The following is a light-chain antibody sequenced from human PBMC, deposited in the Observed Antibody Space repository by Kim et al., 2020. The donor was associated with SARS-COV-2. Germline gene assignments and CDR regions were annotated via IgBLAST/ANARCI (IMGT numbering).Light chain of an antibody. CDR1: QSVSLRY. V-gene: IGKV3-20*01. CDR3: QQYGDSPWT. J-gene: IGKJ1*01. CDR2: GAS. Sequence: PGERAALSCRASQSVSLRYLAWYHQKPGQAPRLLIYGASRRATDIPDRFSGSGSGTDFALTISRLEPEDVGIYICQQYGDSPWTFGQGTKVDIK.